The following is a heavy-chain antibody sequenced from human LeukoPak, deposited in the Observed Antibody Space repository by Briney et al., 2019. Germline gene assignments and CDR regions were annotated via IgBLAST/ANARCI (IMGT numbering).Heavy chain of an antibody. D-gene: IGHD7-27*01. V-gene: IGHV4-4*09. CDR1: GGSINNY. CDR3: AKILGSGVWYGFDI. CDR2: IYTTGRT. J-gene: IGHJ3*02. Sequence: SETLSLTCSVSGGSINNYWSWIRPPPGKGLEWIGYIYTTGRTNYNPSLKGRVTISVDTSKNQFSLKLSSVTAADTAVYYCAKILGSGVWYGFDIWGQGTMVTVSS.